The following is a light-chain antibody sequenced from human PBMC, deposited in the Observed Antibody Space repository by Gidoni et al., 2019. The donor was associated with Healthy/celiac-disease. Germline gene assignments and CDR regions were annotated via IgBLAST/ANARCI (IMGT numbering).Light chain of an antibody. Sequence: DIVLTQSPATLSLSPGARATLSCRASQSVSSYLAWYQQKPGQAPRLLIYDASNRATGITARFSGRWSGTDFTLTISSLEPEDFAVYYCQQRSNGITFGQGTRLEIK. CDR2: DAS. V-gene: IGKV3-11*01. J-gene: IGKJ5*01. CDR1: QSVSSY. CDR3: QQRSNGIT.